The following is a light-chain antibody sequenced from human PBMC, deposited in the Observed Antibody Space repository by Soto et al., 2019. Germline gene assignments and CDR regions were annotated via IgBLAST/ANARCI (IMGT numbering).Light chain of an antibody. J-gene: IGKJ2*01. Sequence: DLPMTQSPSSLSASTGDRVTITCRASQSISNSVNWYQQKPGKAPKLLISAASRLQSGVPSRFIGSGSGTDFTLTITSLQPEDFASYYCQQGYSTPADTFGQGTKLEIK. V-gene: IGKV1-39*01. CDR3: QQGYSTPADT. CDR1: QSISNS. CDR2: AAS.